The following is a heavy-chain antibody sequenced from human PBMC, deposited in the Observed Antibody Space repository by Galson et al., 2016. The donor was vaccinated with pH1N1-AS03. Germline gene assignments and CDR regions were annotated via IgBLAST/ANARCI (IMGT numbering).Heavy chain of an antibody. CDR2: IAWDDGT. CDR1: GFSLSTGGMR. Sequence: PALVKPTQTLTLTCTVSGFSLSTGGMRVSWIRQPPGKALERLGRIAWDDGTFYSTSLKTRLTISKDTSKNQVVLTMTNMDPVDTGTYYCARTLNYNTGLDVWGPGATVTVSS. D-gene: IGHD5-24*01. CDR3: ARTLNYNTGLDV. V-gene: IGHV2-70*04. J-gene: IGHJ6*02.